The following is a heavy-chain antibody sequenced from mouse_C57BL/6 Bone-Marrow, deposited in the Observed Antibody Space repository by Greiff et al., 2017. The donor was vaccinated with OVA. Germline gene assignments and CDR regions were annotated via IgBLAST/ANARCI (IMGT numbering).Heavy chain of an antibody. D-gene: IGHD2-5*01. CDR3: AIKDSNYEGFAY. CDR2: IHPSDSDT. CDR1: GYTFTSYW. Sequence: QVQLKQPGAELVKPGASVKVSCKASGYTFTSYWMHWVKQRPGQGLEWIGRIHPSDSDTNYNQKFKGKATLTVDKSSSTAYMQLSSLTSEDSAVYYCAIKDSNYEGFAYWGQGTLVTVAA. V-gene: IGHV1-74*01. J-gene: IGHJ3*01.